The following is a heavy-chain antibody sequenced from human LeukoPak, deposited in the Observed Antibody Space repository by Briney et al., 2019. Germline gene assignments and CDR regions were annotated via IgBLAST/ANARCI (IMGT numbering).Heavy chain of an antibody. V-gene: IGHV3-30*18. CDR1: GFTFSSYG. CDR3: AKDRRGSGWYGGFDS. CDR2: ISYDGSNK. Sequence: GGSLRLSCAASGFTFSSYGMHWVRQAPGKGLEWVAVISYDGSNKYYADSVKGRFTISRDNSKNTLYLQLNSLRVEDTAVYYCAKDRRGSGWYGGFDSWGQGMLVTVSA. D-gene: IGHD6-19*01. J-gene: IGHJ4*02.